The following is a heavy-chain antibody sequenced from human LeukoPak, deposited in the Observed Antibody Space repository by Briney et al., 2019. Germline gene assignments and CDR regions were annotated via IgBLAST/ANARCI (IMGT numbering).Heavy chain of an antibody. D-gene: IGHD3-3*01. Sequence: SGGSLRLSCAASGFTFSSYWMHWVRQAPGKGLVWVSRINSDGSSTSYADSVKGRFTISRDNAKNTLYLQMNSLRAEDTAVYYCAKDADVLRFLEWSYLLYWGQGTLVTVSS. CDR3: AKDADVLRFLEWSYLLY. CDR2: INSDGSST. V-gene: IGHV3-74*01. CDR1: GFTFSSYW. J-gene: IGHJ4*02.